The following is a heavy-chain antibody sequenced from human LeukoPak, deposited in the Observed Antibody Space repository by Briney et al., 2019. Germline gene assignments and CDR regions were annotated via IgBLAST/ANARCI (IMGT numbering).Heavy chain of an antibody. D-gene: IGHD6-19*01. CDR2: IYHSADT. V-gene: IGHV4-38-2*02. CDR3: AKGTSSGWYYFDY. J-gene: IGHJ4*02. Sequence: SETLSLTCIVSGYSITSGYYWGWIRQPPGKGLEWIGSIYHSADTYYNPSLKSRVTISVDTSKNQFSLKLDSVTAADTAVYYCAKGTSSGWYYFDYWGQGTLVTVSS. CDR1: GYSITSGYY.